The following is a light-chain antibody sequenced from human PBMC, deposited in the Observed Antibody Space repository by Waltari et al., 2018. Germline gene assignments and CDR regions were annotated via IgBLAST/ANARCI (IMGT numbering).Light chain of an antibody. Sequence: QSALTQPASVSGSPGQSITISCTGTSSDVGSYNLVSWYQQHPGKAPKLMIYEVTTRPAGVSNRCSGSKSGNTASLTISGLQAEDEADYYCCSYAGSTTWVFGGGTKLTVL. CDR1: SSDVGSYNL. V-gene: IGLV2-23*02. J-gene: IGLJ3*02. CDR2: EVT. CDR3: CSYAGSTTWV.